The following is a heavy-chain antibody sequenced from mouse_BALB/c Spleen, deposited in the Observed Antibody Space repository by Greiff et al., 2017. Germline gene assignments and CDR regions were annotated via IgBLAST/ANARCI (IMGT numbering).Heavy chain of an antibody. CDR3: ASWGDYYYAMDY. V-gene: IGHV1-9*01. CDR2: ILPGSGST. J-gene: IGHJ4*01. Sequence: VQLQQSGAELMKPGASVKISCKATGYTFSSYWIEWVKQRPGHGLEWIGEILPGSGSTNYNEKFKGKATFTADTSSNTAYMQLSSLTSEDSAVYYCASWGDYYYAMDYWGQGTAVTVSS. CDR1: GYTFSSYW.